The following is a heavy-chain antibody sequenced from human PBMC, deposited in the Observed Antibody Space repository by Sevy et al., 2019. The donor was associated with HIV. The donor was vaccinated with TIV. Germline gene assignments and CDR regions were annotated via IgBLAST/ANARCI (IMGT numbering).Heavy chain of an antibody. CDR2: ISYDGSNK. CDR3: ARDRSGIQLWLSDYYGMDV. J-gene: IGHJ6*02. D-gene: IGHD5-18*01. Sequence: GGSLRLSCAASGFTFSSYAMHWVRQAPGKGLEWVAVISYDGSNKYYAYSVKGRFTISRDNSKNTLYLQMNSLRAEDTAVYYCARDRSGIQLWLSDYYGMDVWGQGTTVTVSS. CDR1: GFTFSSYA. V-gene: IGHV3-30*04.